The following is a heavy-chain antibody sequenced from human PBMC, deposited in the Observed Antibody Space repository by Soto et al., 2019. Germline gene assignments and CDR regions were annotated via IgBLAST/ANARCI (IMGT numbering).Heavy chain of an antibody. Sequence: GGSLRLSCTASGFTLSSYAMSWVRQAPGKGLEWVSAISGSGGSTYYADSVKGRFTISRDNSKNTLYLQMNSLRAEDTAVYYCAKDDDVLRYFDWYPGPFDYWGQGTLVTVSS. CDR3: AKDDDVLRYFDWYPGPFDY. CDR1: GFTLSSYA. CDR2: ISGSGGST. V-gene: IGHV3-23*01. D-gene: IGHD3-9*01. J-gene: IGHJ4*02.